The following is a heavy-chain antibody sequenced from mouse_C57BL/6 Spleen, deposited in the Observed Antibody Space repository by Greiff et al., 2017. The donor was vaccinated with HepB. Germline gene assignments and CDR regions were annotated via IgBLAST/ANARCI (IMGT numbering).Heavy chain of an antibody. CDR1: GFTFSDYG. Sequence: DVQLVESGGGLVKPGGSLKLSCAASGFTFSDYGMHWVRQAPEKGLEWVAYISSGSSTIYYADTVKGRFTISRDNAKNTLFLQMTSLRSEDTAMYYCARSSTVVAHWYFDVWGTGTTVTVSS. D-gene: IGHD1-1*01. CDR2: ISSGSSTI. V-gene: IGHV5-17*01. J-gene: IGHJ1*03. CDR3: ARSSTVVAHWYFDV.